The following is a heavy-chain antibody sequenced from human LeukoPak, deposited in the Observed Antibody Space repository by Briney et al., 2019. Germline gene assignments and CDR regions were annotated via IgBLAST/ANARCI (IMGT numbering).Heavy chain of an antibody. CDR3: ARSGAYYYDSSGYYAVGY. CDR1: GYTFTSYG. J-gene: IGHJ4*02. Sequence: ASVKVSCKASGYTFTSYGISWVRQAPGQGLEWMACISAYNGNTNYAQKLQGRGTMTTDTPTSTAYMELRSLRSDDTAVYYCARSGAYYYDSSGYYAVGYWGQGTLVTVSS. D-gene: IGHD3-22*01. CDR2: ISAYNGNT. V-gene: IGHV1-18*01.